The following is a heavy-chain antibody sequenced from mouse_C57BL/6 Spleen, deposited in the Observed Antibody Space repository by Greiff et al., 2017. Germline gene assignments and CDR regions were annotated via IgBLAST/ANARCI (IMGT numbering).Heavy chain of an antibody. CDR2: ISDGGSYT. J-gene: IGHJ4*01. CDR1: GFTFSSYA. CDR3: ARDLAMDY. V-gene: IGHV5-4*01. Sequence: EVKLMESGGGLVKPGGSLKLSCAASGFTFSSYAMSWVRQTPEKRLEWVATISDGGSYTYYPDNVKGRFTISRDKAKNNLYLQMSHLKSEDTAMYYCARDLAMDYWGQGTSVTVSS.